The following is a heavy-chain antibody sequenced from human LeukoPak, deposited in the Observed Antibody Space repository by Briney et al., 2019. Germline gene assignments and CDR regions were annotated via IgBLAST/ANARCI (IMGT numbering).Heavy chain of an antibody. CDR2: IIPIFGTA. CDR1: GGTFSSYA. CDR3: ARGQQLGGYDAFDI. V-gene: IGHV1-69*13. J-gene: IGHJ3*02. D-gene: IGHD6-13*01. Sequence: SVKVSCKASGGTFSSYAISWVRQAPGQGLEWMGGIIPIFGTANYAQKFQGRVTITADESTSTAYMELSSLRSEDTAVYYCARGQQLGGYDAFDIWAKGQWSPSLQ.